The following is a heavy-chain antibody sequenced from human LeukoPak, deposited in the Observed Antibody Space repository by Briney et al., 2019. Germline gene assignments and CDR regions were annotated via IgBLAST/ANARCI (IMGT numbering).Heavy chain of an antibody. CDR2: IYSSGST. CDR1: GGSVSSDY. J-gene: IGHJ4*02. Sequence: SETLSLTCTVSGGSVSSDYWSWIRQPAGKGLECIGRIYSSGSTNYNPSLKSRLTMSVDTSKNQFSLRLRSVTAADTAVYYCASMARGSSGAHRVFDYWGQGILVTVSS. CDR3: ASMARGSSGAHRVFDY. D-gene: IGHD6-19*01. V-gene: IGHV4-4*07.